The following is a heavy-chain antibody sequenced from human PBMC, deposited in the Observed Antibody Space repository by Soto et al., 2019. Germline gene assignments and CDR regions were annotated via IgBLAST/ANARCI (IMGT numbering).Heavy chain of an antibody. CDR1: GGTFSSYT. CDR2: IIPILGIA. D-gene: IGHD3-22*01. J-gene: IGHJ4*02. Sequence: QVQLVQSGAEVKKPGSSVKVSCKASGGTFSSYTISWVRQAPGQGLEWMGRIIPILGIANYAQKFQGRVTITADKSTGTAYMELSSLRSEDTAVYYCARALWRIAVVNFDYWGQGTLVTVSS. V-gene: IGHV1-69*02. CDR3: ARALWRIAVVNFDY.